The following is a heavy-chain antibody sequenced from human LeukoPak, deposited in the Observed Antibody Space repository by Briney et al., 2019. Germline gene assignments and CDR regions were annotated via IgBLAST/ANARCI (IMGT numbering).Heavy chain of an antibody. Sequence: GGSLRLSCAASGFTVSSTYMSWVRQSPGKGLEWVSAISGSGGSTYYADSVKGRFIISRDNSKNTLYLQMNSLRAEDTAVYYCAKVPAVAGKKNWFDPWGLGTLVTVSS. CDR3: AKVPAVAGKKNWFDP. CDR2: ISGSGGST. CDR1: GFTVSSTY. V-gene: IGHV3-23*01. J-gene: IGHJ5*02. D-gene: IGHD6-19*01.